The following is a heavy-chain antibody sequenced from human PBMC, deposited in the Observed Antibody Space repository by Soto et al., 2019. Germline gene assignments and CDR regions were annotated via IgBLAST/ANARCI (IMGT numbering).Heavy chain of an antibody. CDR2: ISTDGRNK. Sequence: GGSLRLSCAASGFTFRNYAMHWVRQAPGRGLEWVAVISTDGRNKYSAESVKGRFTISRDNSKNTLYLQMNSLGADDTAVYYCRRDGCIAANYYFEYWGQGTLVTVSS. D-gene: IGHD6-6*01. J-gene: IGHJ4*02. V-gene: IGHV3-30*04. CDR3: RRDGCIAANYYFEY. CDR1: GFTFRNYA.